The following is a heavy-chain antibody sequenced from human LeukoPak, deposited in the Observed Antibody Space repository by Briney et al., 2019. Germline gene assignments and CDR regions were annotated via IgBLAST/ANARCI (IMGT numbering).Heavy chain of an antibody. D-gene: IGHD1-26*01. CDR3: ARSTPGSYTDY. J-gene: IGHJ4*02. CDR2: INAGDANI. Sequence: ASVKVSCKASGYTFTGYYMHWVRQAPGQGLEWMGWINAGDANIKYSREFQGRVTITRDTSASTAYMELNSLRSEDMAVYYCARSTPGSYTDYWGQGTLVTVSS. CDR1: GYTFTGYY. V-gene: IGHV1-3*03.